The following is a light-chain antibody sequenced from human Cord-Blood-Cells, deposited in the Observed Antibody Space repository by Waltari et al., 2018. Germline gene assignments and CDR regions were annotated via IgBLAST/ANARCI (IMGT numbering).Light chain of an antibody. V-gene: IGKV3-15*01. CDR2: GAS. Sequence: EIVKTQSPPPMSVSPGERATLSCRASQSDSSNLAWYQQKPGQAPRLLIYGASTRATGIPARFSGSGSGTEFTVTMSSLQSEDFAVCYCKQYNNWLTFGGGTKVEIK. J-gene: IGKJ4*01. CDR3: KQYNNWLT. CDR1: QSDSSN.